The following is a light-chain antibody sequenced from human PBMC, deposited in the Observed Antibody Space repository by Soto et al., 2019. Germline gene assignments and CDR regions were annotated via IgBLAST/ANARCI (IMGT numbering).Light chain of an antibody. CDR3: QHYYSYSGP. CDR1: QNIETG. Sequence: DIQMSQSPSTLSASVGHRLTITCRASQNIETGLAWYQQKPGKAPNLLIYDAPTLESGVSSRFSGSGSGTEFTLTISSLQPDEIATYYCQHYYSYSGPFGQGTKVDIK. J-gene: IGKJ1*01. CDR2: DAP. V-gene: IGKV1-5*01.